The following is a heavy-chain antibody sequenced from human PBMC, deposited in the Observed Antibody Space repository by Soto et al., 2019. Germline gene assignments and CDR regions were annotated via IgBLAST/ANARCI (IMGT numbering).Heavy chain of an antibody. CDR3: VRGRRLGYRDQTWFDS. Sequence: EVQLVESGGGSVQPGGSLRLSCAASGFIFSNYWMHWVRQAPGKGLVWVSRINGEGSNTTYADFVKGRFTISRDNAKKTLYLKMNNLRAEDTAVYYCVRGRRLGYRDQTWFDSWGQGTLVTVSS. V-gene: IGHV3-74*03. CDR2: INGEGSNT. J-gene: IGHJ5*01. D-gene: IGHD3-16*02. CDR1: GFIFSNYW.